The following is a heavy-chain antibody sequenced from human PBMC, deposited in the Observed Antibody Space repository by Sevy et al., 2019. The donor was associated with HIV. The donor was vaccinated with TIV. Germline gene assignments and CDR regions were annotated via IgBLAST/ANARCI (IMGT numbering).Heavy chain of an antibody. CDR2: IRYSGST. J-gene: IGHJ4*02. V-gene: IGHV4-39*01. D-gene: IGHD6-19*01. CDR3: AGPILTYRSGWSYYDH. CDR1: GASISSSGYY. Sequence: SETRSLTCTVSGASISSSGYYWGWIRQPPGKGLEWIASIRYSGSTYYNPSLRSRVTISADASKNQFSLKLNSVTAADTAVYYCAGPILTYRSGWSYYDHLGQGTVVTVSS.